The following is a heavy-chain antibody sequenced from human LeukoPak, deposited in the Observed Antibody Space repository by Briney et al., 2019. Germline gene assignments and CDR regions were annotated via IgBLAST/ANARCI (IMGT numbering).Heavy chain of an antibody. Sequence: PGGSLRLSCAASGFAFSSLAMGWVRQAPGQGLEWVSSISSRSAYIHYTDSVKGRFNISRDNAENSLYLQMNNLRADDTAVYYCARDRSGSYPYYFDYWGQGTLVTVSS. CDR3: ARDRSGSYPYYFDY. D-gene: IGHD1-26*01. V-gene: IGHV3-21*01. J-gene: IGHJ4*02. CDR1: GFAFSSLA. CDR2: ISSRSAYI.